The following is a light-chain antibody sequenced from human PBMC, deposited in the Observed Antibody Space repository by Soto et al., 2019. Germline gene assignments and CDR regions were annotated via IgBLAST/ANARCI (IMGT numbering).Light chain of an antibody. CDR3: QQANSFPLT. CDR1: QRIGTW. Sequence: DLQMTQSPSTVSASVGDRVTITCRASQRIGTWLAWFQQKPGKPPKLVISAASSLQSGVPSRFSGSGSGTDFTLTISSLQPEDVATYYCQQANSFPLTFGPGTKVVIK. J-gene: IGKJ3*01. CDR2: AAS. V-gene: IGKV1-12*01.